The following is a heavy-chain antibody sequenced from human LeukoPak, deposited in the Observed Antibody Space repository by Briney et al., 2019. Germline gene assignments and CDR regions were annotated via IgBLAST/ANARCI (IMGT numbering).Heavy chain of an antibody. D-gene: IGHD3-9*01. CDR3: FKQKTAYDILTGYYGAFDI. CDR1: GVTFSSYE. Sequence: PGGSLRLSCAASGVTFSSYEMNGVRQAPGKGMEWGAYISSRGSTRYCADSVKGRFTISRDNAKNSLYLQMNSLRAEDTAVFFFFKQKTAYDILTGYYGAFDIWGQGTMVTVSS. CDR2: ISSRGSTR. J-gene: IGHJ3*02. V-gene: IGHV3-48*03.